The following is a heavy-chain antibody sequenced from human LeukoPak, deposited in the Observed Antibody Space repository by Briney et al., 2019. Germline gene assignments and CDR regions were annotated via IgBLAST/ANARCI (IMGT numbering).Heavy chain of an antibody. D-gene: IGHD3-3*01. CDR1: GGSISNYC. V-gene: IGHV4-59*01. J-gene: IGHJ4*02. CDR2: IYYSGSA. Sequence: SETLPLTCSVSGGSISNYCWSWIRQPPGKGLEWIGSIYYSGSANYNPSLKSRVTILVDTSKNQFSLNLTSVTAADTALYYCARDQGSYDRRLDYWGQGTLVTVSS. CDR3: ARDQGSYDRRLDY.